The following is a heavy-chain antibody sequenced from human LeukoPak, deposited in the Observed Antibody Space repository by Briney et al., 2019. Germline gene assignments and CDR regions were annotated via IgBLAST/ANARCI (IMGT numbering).Heavy chain of an antibody. D-gene: IGHD6-6*01. V-gene: IGHV3-53*01. CDR3: ARDRRGSIAAPFDAFDI. Sequence: GGSLRLSCVASGFTVSDNYMSWVRQAPGKGLEWVSVLYSGGNTYYADSVKGRFTISRDNSKNTLFFQMNSLRAEDTAVYYCARDRRGSIAAPFDAFDIWGQGTMVTVSS. J-gene: IGHJ3*02. CDR1: GFTVSDNY. CDR2: LYSGGNT.